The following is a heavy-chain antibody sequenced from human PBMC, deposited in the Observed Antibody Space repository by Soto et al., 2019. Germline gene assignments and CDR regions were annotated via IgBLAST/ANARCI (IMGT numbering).Heavy chain of an antibody. CDR3: ALAGLVLNYYYGMDV. V-gene: IGHV5-51*01. Sequence: PGESLKISCKGSGYSFTSYWIGWVRQMPGKGLEWMGIIYPGDSDTRYSPSFQGQVTISADKSISTAYLQWSSLKASDTAMYYCALAGLVLNYYYGMDVWGQGTTVTVSS. J-gene: IGHJ6*02. D-gene: IGHD6-19*01. CDR2: IYPGDSDT. CDR1: GYSFTSYW.